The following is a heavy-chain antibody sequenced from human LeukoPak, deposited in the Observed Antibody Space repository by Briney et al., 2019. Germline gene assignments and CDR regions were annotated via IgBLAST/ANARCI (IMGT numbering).Heavy chain of an antibody. Sequence: ASVKVSCKASGYTFTSYAMHWVRQAPGQRLEWMGWINAGNGNTKYSQKFQGRVTITRDTSASTAYMELSSLRSEDTAVYYCATRSIAARQFDYWGQGTLVTVSS. CDR3: ATRSIAARQFDY. CDR1: GYTFTSYA. CDR2: INAGNGNT. J-gene: IGHJ4*02. V-gene: IGHV1-3*01. D-gene: IGHD6-6*01.